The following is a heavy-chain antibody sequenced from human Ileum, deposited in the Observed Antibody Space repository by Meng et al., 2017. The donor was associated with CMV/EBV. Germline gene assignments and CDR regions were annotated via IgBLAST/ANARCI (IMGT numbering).Heavy chain of an antibody. CDR3: ARDPYIKAFDI. V-gene: IGHV3-7*01. CDR2: IKQDGSEK. CDR1: GFTFSSYW. J-gene: IGHJ3*02. D-gene: IGHD4-11*01. Sequence: GGSLRLSCAASGFTFSSYWMSWVRQAPGKGLEWVANIKQDGSEKYYVDSVKGRFTISRDNAKNSLYLQMNSLRGEDTAVYYCARDPYIKAFDIWGQGTVVTVSS.